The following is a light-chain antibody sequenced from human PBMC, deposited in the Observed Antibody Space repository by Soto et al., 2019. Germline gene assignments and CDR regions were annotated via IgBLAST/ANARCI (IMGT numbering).Light chain of an antibody. CDR2: LGS. J-gene: IGKJ4*01. CDR1: QSLLHSNGYNY. CDR3: MQALQTPKLT. V-gene: IGKV2-28*01. Sequence: DIVMTQSPRSLPVTPGEPASISCRSSQSLLHSNGYNYLDWYLQKPGQSPQLLIYLGSNRASGVPDRFSGSGSVTGFTVKISRVDAEDVGVYYCMQALQTPKLTVGGRTKVDI.